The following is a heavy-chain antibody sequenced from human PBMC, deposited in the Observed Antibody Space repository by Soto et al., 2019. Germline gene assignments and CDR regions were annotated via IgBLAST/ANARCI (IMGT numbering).Heavy chain of an antibody. CDR1: GGSISSYY. CDR2: IYYSGST. D-gene: IGHD3-22*01. Sequence: SETLSLTCTVSGGSISSYYWSWIRQPPGKGLEWIGYIYYSGSTNYNPSLKSRVTISVDTSKNQFSLKLSSVTAADTAVYYCARDPYYDSSGSWGQGTLVTVSS. V-gene: IGHV4-59*12. CDR3: ARDPYYDSSGS. J-gene: IGHJ5*02.